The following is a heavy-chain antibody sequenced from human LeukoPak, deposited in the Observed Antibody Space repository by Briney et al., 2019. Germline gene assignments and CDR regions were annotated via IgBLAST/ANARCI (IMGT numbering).Heavy chain of an antibody. Sequence: SETLSLTCTVSGGSISSYYWSWIRQPPGKGLEWIGYNHYSGSTNYNPSLKSRVTISVDTSKNQFSLKLSSVTAADTAVYYCAGMRITTPTVRTLDYWGQGTLVTVSS. J-gene: IGHJ4*02. V-gene: IGHV4-59*01. CDR3: AGMRITTPTVRTLDY. D-gene: IGHD1-14*01. CDR2: NHYSGST. CDR1: GGSISSYY.